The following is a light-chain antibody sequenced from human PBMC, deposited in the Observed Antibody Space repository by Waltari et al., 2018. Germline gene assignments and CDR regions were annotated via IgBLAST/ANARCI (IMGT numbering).Light chain of an antibody. CDR1: INNVGSYA. J-gene: IGLJ2*01. Sequence: QSALTQEASVSGTIGQTVTLSCTGNINNVGSYAVGWYQQISHGAPKTVMFGNSLPSGIPDRFSGSKSGTTASLTVSGLQPEDEADYYCSTWDSSLSAVIFGGGTKLTVL. CDR2: GNS. V-gene: IGLV1-44*01. CDR3: STWDSSLSAVI.